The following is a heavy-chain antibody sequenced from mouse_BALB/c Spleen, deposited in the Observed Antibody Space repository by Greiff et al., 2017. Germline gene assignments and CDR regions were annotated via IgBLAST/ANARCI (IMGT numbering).Heavy chain of an antibody. Sequence: EVQLVESGPSLVKPSQTLSLTCSVTGDSITSGYWNWIRKFPGNKLEYMGYISYSGSTYYNPPLKSRISITRDTSKNQYYLQLNSVTTEDTATYYCARLTTATVYFDYWGQGTTLTVSS. V-gene: IGHV3-8*02. CDR3: ARLTTATVYFDY. CDR2: ISYSGST. D-gene: IGHD1-2*01. CDR1: GDSITSGY. J-gene: IGHJ2*01.